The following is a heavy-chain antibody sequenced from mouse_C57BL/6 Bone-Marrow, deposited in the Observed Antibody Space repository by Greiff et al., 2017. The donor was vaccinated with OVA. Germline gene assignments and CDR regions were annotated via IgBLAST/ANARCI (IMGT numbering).Heavy chain of an antibody. CDR2: INPYNGGT. J-gene: IGHJ2*01. Sequence: VQLQQSGPVLVKPGASVKMSCKASGYTFTDYYMNWVKQSHGKSLEGIGGINPYNGGTSYNQKFKGKATLTVDKSSSTAYMELNSLTSEDSAVYYCARNGGLDYGRAEYFDYWGQGTTLTVSS. CDR1: GYTFTDYY. D-gene: IGHD1-2*01. V-gene: IGHV1-19*01. CDR3: ARNGGLDYGRAEYFDY.